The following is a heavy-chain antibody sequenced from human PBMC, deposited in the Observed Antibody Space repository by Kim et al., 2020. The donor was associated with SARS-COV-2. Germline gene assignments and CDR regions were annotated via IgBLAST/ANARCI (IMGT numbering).Heavy chain of an antibody. J-gene: IGHJ5*02. V-gene: IGHV1-69*13. CDR3: ARVGRRVDTEKENPPLNWFDP. CDR1: GGTFSSYA. CDR2: IIPIFGTA. D-gene: IGHD5-18*01. Sequence: SVKVSCKASGGTFSSYAISWVRQAPGQGLEWMGGIIPIFGTANYAQKFQGRVTITADESTSTAYMELSSLRSEDTAVYYCARVGRRVDTEKENPPLNWFDPWGQGTLVTVSS.